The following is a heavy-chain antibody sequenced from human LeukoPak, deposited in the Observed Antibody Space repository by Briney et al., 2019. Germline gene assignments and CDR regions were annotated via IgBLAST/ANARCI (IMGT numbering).Heavy chain of an antibody. CDR3: AREVGATRGLDP. D-gene: IGHD1-26*01. Sequence: PGGSLRPSCAAPGIPFRSNFMSWVRQAPGKGLGGGAIFYSRGNTYYADSMKGRFTISRDTSKNPLYLKMNRLRAEDTAFYYCAREVGATRGLDPCGEGTLVTVSS. CDR1: GIPFRSNF. CDR2: FYSRGNT. J-gene: IGHJ5*02. V-gene: IGHV3-53*01.